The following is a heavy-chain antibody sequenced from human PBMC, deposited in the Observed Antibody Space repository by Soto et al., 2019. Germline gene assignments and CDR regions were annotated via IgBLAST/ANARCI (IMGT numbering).Heavy chain of an antibody. CDR3: AIGVAAAGTSIDH. CDR2: IYYSGST. CDR1: GGSISSGGYY. V-gene: IGHV4-31*03. Sequence: QVQLQESGPGLVKPSQTLSLTCTVSGGSISSGGYYWSWIRQHPGNGLEWIGYIYYSGSTYYNPSLTRRVTISVDTSKNQFSLKLSSVTAADTAVYYCAIGVAAAGTSIDHWGQGTLVTVSS. J-gene: IGHJ4*02. D-gene: IGHD6-13*01.